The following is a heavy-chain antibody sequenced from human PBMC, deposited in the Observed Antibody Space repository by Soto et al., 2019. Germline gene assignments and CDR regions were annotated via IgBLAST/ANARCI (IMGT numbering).Heavy chain of an antibody. CDR1: GFTFSTYG. D-gene: IGHD6-13*01. CDR3: AKALVSSNWSKEDYYYMDV. V-gene: IGHV3-30*18. CDR2: ISYDGSNK. J-gene: IGHJ6*03. Sequence: GGSLRLSCAASGFTFSTYGMHWVRQAPGKGLEWVAVISYDGSNKYYADSVKGRFTISRDNSKNTLYVQMNSLRAEDTAVYYCAKALVSSNWSKEDYYYMDVWGKGTTVTVSS.